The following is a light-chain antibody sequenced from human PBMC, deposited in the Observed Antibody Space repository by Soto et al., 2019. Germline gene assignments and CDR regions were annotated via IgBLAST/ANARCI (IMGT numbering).Light chain of an antibody. CDR1: QSVSRY. V-gene: IGKV3D-15*01. Sequence: EIVLTQSPGTLSLSPGERATLSCRASQSVSRYLAWYQHKVGQAPRLLIYDASSRATGIPARFSGSGSGTEFTVTISSLQSEDFAIYYCQQYDIWPPYTFGQGTKVDIK. CDR3: QQYDIWPPYT. J-gene: IGKJ2*01. CDR2: DAS.